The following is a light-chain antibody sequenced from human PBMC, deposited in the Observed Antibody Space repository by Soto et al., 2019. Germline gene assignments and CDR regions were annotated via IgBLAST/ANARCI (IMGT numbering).Light chain of an antibody. Sequence: QSALTQPASVSGSPGQSITISSTGTSSDVGGYNYVSWYQQHPGKAPKLMIYEVSNRPSGVSHRFSGSKSGNTASLTISGLQAEEEADYYYSSFTSINTWVFGGGTKVTVL. V-gene: IGLV2-14*01. CDR1: SSDVGGYNY. J-gene: IGLJ3*02. CDR3: SSFTSINTWV. CDR2: EVS.